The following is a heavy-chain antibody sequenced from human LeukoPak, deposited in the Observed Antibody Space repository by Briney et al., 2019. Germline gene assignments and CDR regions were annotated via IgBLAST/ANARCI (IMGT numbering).Heavy chain of an antibody. V-gene: IGHV3-48*03. CDR2: ISSGGSNI. CDR1: GFTFSSYD. D-gene: IGHD3-22*01. CDR3: ARDHLHYYDSSGGGFDP. J-gene: IGHJ5*02. Sequence: PGGSLRLSCAASGFTFSSYDMNWVRQAPGKGLEWVAYISSGGSNIYYADSVKGRFTISRDNAKNTLYLQMNSLRAEDTAVYYCARDHLHYYDSSGGGFDPWGEGTLVTVSS.